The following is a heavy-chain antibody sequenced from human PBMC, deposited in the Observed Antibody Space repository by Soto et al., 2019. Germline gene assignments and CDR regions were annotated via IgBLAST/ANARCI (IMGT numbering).Heavy chain of an antibody. V-gene: IGHV3-53*04. CDR3: ARGSTKYYYGMDV. D-gene: IGHD2-8*01. Sequence: GGSLRLSCAASGFTVSSNYMSWVRQAPGKGLEWVSVIYSGGSTYYADSVKGRFNISRHNSKNTLYLQMNSLRAEDTAVYYCARGSTKYYYGMDVWGQGTTVTVSS. CDR1: GFTVSSNY. CDR2: IYSGGST. J-gene: IGHJ6*02.